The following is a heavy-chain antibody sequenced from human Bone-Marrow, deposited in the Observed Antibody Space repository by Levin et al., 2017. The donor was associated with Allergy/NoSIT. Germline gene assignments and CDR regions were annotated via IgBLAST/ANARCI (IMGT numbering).Heavy chain of an antibody. V-gene: IGHV4-39*07. J-gene: IGHJ6*02. CDR1: GTSISSSTHY. CDR3: ARDAVEVTSMKDYYFGMDV. CDR2: IYYSGTT. Sequence: SETLSLTCSVSGTSISSSTHYWIWIRQTPGKGLEWIGSIYYSGTTYYNPSLRSRVTISVDTSKSQFSLRLKSVTAADTAVYFCARDAVEVTSMKDYYFGMDVWGQGTTVTVSS. D-gene: IGHD2-21*02.